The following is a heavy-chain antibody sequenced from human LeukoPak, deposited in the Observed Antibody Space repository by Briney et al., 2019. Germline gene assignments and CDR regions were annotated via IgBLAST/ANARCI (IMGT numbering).Heavy chain of an antibody. CDR1: GYSSTSYW. CDR3: ARSPKYCSGTSCSVSY. J-gene: IGHJ4*02. V-gene: IGHV5-10-1*01. CDR2: IDPSDSYT. D-gene: IGHD2-2*01. Sequence: GESLKISCKGSGYSSTSYWISWVRQMPGNGLEWMGRIDPSDSYTNYRPSFQGHVTISADKSISTAYLQWSSLRASDTAMYYCARSPKYCSGTSCSVSYWGQGTLVTVSS.